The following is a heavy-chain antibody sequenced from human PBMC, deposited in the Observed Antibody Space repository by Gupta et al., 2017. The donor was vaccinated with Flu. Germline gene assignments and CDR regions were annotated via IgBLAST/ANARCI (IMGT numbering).Heavy chain of an antibody. V-gene: IGHV3-30*18. CDR3: AKDGPWTASCPYYCYYMDV. CDR2: IASDGSHK. J-gene: IGHJ6*03. Sequence: QMQLVESGGGVVRFGTSLSLPFAASGFTFSSYGMMWVRQAPGTGLEWVADIASDGSHKDYADSVRGRFTISRDNSKNTLSLEMDSLRVEDTAVYYCAKDGPWTASCPYYCYYMDVWGKGTTVTVSS. CDR1: GFTFSSYG. D-gene: IGHD2-2*01.